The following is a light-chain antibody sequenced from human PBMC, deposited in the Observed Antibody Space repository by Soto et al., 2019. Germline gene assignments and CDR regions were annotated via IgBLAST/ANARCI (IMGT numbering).Light chain of an antibody. J-gene: IGKJ5*01. CDR3: QQYGSSPPIT. CDR2: GAS. V-gene: IGKV3-20*01. CDR1: QSVSSSY. Sequence: EIVLTQSPGPLSFSPGERAPLSCRARQSVSSSYLAWYQQKPGQAPRLLIYGASSRATGIPDRFSGSGSGTDFTLTISRLEPEDFAVYYCQQYGSSPPITFGQGTRLEIK.